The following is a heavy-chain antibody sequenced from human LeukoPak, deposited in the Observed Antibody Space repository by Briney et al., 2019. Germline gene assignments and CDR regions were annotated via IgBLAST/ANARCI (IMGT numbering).Heavy chain of an antibody. CDR1: GYSFTNYD. CDR3: ARGGMPARSWFDP. V-gene: IGHV1/OR15-1*04. D-gene: IGHD1-1*01. Sequence: ASVKVSCKASGYSFTNYDMHWVRQAPGQELGWMGRINPNSGGTNYAQKFQGRVTMTRDTSTSTVYMELTSLRSEDTAVFYCARGGMPARSWFDPWGQGTLVTVSS. CDR2: INPNSGGT. J-gene: IGHJ5*02.